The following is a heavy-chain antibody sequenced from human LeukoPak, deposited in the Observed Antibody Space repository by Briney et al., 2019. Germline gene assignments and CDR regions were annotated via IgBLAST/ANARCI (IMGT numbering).Heavy chain of an antibody. CDR2: IYYSGST. D-gene: IGHD5-18*01. Sequence: PSETLSLTCAVSGGSISSGGYSWSWIRQPPGKGLEWIGYIYYSGSTNYNPSLKSRVTISVDTSKNQFSLKLSSVTAADTAVYYCARDGGYSYGYYFDYWGQGTLVTVSS. CDR1: GGSISSGGYS. CDR3: ARDGGYSYGYYFDY. V-gene: IGHV4-61*08. J-gene: IGHJ4*02.